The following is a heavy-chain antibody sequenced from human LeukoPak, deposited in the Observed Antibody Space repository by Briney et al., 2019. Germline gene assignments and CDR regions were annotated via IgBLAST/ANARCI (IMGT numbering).Heavy chain of an antibody. D-gene: IGHD5-24*01. J-gene: IGHJ6*03. Sequence: GGSLRLSCAASGFTFSSYGNYGMHWVRQAPGKGLEWVAFVRYDGGNKYYRDSVQGRFTISRDNYKNTLYLQMNSLTLEDTAVYYGAKDPRSQLWYRRDFNHFYMDVWGKGTTVIVSS. CDR1: GFTFSSYGNYG. CDR2: VRYDGGNK. CDR3: AKDPRSQLWYRRDFNHFYMDV. V-gene: IGHV3-30*02.